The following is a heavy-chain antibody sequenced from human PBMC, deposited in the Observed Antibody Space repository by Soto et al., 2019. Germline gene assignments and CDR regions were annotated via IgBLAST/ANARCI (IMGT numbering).Heavy chain of an antibody. Sequence: GASVKVSCKASGYGFSFYGINWVRQAPGQGLEWMGWINPSDGNRNFAQKFEDRVTMTTATSTNTVFLELRSLKSDDTAIYYCAKGVYLDGQWLVSYYYGMDVWGQGTTVTVSS. CDR3: AKGVYLDGQWLVSYYYGMDV. D-gene: IGHD6-19*01. V-gene: IGHV1-18*01. CDR2: INPSDGNR. J-gene: IGHJ6*02. CDR1: GYGFSFYG.